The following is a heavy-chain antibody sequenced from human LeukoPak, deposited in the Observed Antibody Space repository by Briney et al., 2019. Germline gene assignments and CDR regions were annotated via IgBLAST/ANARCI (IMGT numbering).Heavy chain of an antibody. D-gene: IGHD3-3*01. Sequence: GGSLRLSCAASGFTFSSYAMSWVRQAPGKGLEWVSAISGSGGSTYYADSVKGRFTISRDNSKNTLYLQMNSLRAEDTAVYYCVRDRNALQFLDFWGQGTVVTVPS. CDR3: VRDRNALQFLDF. CDR1: GFTFSSYA. J-gene: IGHJ4*02. V-gene: IGHV3-23*01. CDR2: ISGSGGST.